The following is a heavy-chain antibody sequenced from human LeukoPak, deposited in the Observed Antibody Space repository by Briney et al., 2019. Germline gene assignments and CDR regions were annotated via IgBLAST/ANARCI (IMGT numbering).Heavy chain of an antibody. D-gene: IGHD1-1*01. CDR3: ARGRSKRTCGISDKPTDY. CDR1: GGSFSGYY. CDR2: INHSGST. Sequence: SETLSLTCAVYGGSFSGYYWSWIRQPPGKGLEWIGEINHSGSTNYNPSLKSRVTISVDTSKNQFSLKLSSVTAADTAVYYCARGRSKRTCGISDKPTDYWGQGTLVTVSS. V-gene: IGHV4-34*01. J-gene: IGHJ4*02.